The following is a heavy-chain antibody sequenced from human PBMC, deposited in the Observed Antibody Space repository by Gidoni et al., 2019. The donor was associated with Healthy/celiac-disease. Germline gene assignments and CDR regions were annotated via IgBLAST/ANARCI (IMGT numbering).Heavy chain of an antibody. D-gene: IGHD3-10*01. Sequence: QVQLQESGPGLVKPSQTLSLTCPVSGGSISSGSYYWSWIRQPAGKGLEGIGRIYHSGGTNYNPSLKSRVTISVDTSKNQFSLKLSSVTAADTAVYYCARAPVWFGESWFDPWGQGTLVTVSS. CDR3: ARAPVWFGESWFDP. J-gene: IGHJ5*02. V-gene: IGHV4-61*02. CDR2: IYHSGGT. CDR1: GGSISSGSYY.